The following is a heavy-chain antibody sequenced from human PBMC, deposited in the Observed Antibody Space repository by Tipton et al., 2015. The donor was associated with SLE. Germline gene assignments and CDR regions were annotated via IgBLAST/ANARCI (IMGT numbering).Heavy chain of an antibody. CDR2: IYHSGNT. D-gene: IGHD7-27*01. CDR3: ARGLGMEAFDI. J-gene: IGHJ3*02. Sequence: TLSLTCTVSGASISSGGYYWSWIRQHPGKGLEYIGYIYHSGNTYYNPSLRSRVRISVDTSKNQFSLKLTSVTAADTAVYYCARGLGMEAFDIWGQGTMVTVSS. CDR1: GASISSGGYY. V-gene: IGHV4-31*03.